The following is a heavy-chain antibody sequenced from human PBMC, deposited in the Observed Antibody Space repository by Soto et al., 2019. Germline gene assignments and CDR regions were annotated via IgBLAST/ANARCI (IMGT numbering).Heavy chain of an antibody. Sequence: EVQLVESGGGLVQPGGSLRLSCAASGFTVSSNYMSWVRQAPGKGLEWVSVIYSGGSTYYADSVKGRFTISRDNSKNTLYLQMNSLRAEDTAVYYCARGPMVRGPTHLAYWGQGTLVTVSS. CDR3: ARGPMVRGPTHLAY. D-gene: IGHD3-10*01. CDR1: GFTVSSNY. V-gene: IGHV3-66*01. J-gene: IGHJ4*02. CDR2: IYSGGST.